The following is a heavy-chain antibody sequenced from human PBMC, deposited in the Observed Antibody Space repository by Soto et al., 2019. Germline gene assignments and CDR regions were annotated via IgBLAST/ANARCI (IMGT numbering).Heavy chain of an antibody. CDR1: GYTFTSYG. CDR3: ASLIAVAGTGAFDI. V-gene: IGHV1-18*01. Sequence: ASVKVSCKASGYTFTSYGISWVRQAPGQGLEWMGWISAYNGNTNYAQKLQGRVTMTTDTSTSTAYMELRSLRSDDTAVYYCASLIAVAGTGAFDIWGQGTMVTVS. CDR2: ISAYNGNT. J-gene: IGHJ3*02. D-gene: IGHD6-19*01.